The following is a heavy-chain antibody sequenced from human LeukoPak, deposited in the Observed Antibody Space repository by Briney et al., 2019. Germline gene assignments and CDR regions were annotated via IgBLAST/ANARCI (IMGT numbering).Heavy chain of an antibody. CDR1: GGSISSGGYS. V-gene: IGHV4-30-4*07. Sequence: SETLSLTCAVSGGSISSGGYSWSWIRQPPGKGLEWIGYIYYSGSTYYNPSLKSRVTISVDTSKNQFSLKLSSVTAADTAVYYCARGLEDTHFDYWGQGTLVTVSS. J-gene: IGHJ4*02. CDR3: ARGLEDTHFDY. D-gene: IGHD4-11*01. CDR2: IYYSGST.